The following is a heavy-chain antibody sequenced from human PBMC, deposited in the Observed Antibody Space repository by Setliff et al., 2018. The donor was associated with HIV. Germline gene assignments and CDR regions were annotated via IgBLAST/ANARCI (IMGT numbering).Heavy chain of an antibody. Sequence: SETLSLTCTVSGGSINSYYWSWIRQPPGKGLEWIGYIYYSGSTNYNPSLKSRVTISVDTSKKHFSLRLTSVTAADTAVYFCARGVIETDYDYVDIYYYNYMDVWGKGTTVTVSS. CDR1: GGSINSYY. J-gene: IGHJ6*03. V-gene: IGHV4-59*08. D-gene: IGHD5-12*01. CDR2: IYYSGST. CDR3: ARGVIETDYDYVDIYYYNYMDV.